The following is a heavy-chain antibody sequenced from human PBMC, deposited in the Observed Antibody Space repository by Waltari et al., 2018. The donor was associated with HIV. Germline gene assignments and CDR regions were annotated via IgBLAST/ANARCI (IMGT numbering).Heavy chain of an antibody. CDR3: ARERDYSNTRALDY. CDR1: GGSLSSYY. CDR2: IYTSENT. V-gene: IGHV4-4*07. Sequence: QVQLQESGPGLVQPSETPSPTCTVPGGSLSSYYWSWIRQPAGKGLELIGRIYTSENTHYNPSLKSRVTMSVDTSKNQFSLKLSSVTAADTAVYYCARERDYSNTRALDYWGQGTLVTVSS. D-gene: IGHD4-4*01. J-gene: IGHJ4*02.